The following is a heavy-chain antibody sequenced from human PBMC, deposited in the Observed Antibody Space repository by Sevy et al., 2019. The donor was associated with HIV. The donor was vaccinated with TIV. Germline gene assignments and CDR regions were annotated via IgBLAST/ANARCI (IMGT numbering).Heavy chain of an antibody. J-gene: IGHJ6*03. V-gene: IGHV3-43*01. CDR1: GFTFDDYT. CDR3: AKGYCTGGSCYSGVYYYCMDV. D-gene: IGHD2-15*01. Sequence: GGSLRLSCAASGFTFDDYTMHWVRQAPGKGLEWVSLISWDGGSTYYADSVKGRFTISRDNSKNSLYLQMNSLRTEDTALYYCAKGYCTGGSCYSGVYYYCMDVWGKGTTVTVSS. CDR2: ISWDGGST.